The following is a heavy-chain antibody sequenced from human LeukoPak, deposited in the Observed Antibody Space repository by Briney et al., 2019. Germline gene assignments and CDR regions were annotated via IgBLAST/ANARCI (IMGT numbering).Heavy chain of an antibody. CDR2: INPSGGST. CDR3: GRDRHWNQGNFDY. Sequence: SVTVSCTASGFTFTSNYMHWVRQAPGQRLEWMGIINPSGGSTSYPQKFQGRVTMTRDTSTSTVYMELSSLRSEDTAVYYCGRDRHWNQGNFDYWGQGTLVTVSS. J-gene: IGHJ4*02. CDR1: GFTFTSNY. D-gene: IGHD1-1*01. V-gene: IGHV1-46*01.